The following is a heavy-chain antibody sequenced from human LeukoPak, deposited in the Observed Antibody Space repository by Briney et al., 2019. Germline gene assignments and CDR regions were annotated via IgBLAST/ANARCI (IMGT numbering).Heavy chain of an antibody. CDR3: VGVGGLLHADFDY. D-gene: IGHD1-26*01. J-gene: IGHJ4*02. CDR2: SDPEDGET. V-gene: IGHV1-24*01. CDR1: GYTLTELS. Sequence: GASVKVSCKVSGYTLTELSMHWVRQAPGKGLEWMGGSDPEDGETIYAQKFQGRVTMTEDTSTDTAYMELSSLRSEDTAVYYCVGVGGLLHADFDYWGQGTLVTVSS.